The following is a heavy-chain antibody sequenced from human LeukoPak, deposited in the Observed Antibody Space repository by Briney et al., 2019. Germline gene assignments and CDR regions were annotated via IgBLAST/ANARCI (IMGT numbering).Heavy chain of an antibody. V-gene: IGHV3-7*01. CDR3: ARDPTPEYSSSSGDY. D-gene: IGHD6-6*01. CDR2: IKQDGSEK. Sequence: GESLKISCKGSGYSFTSYWIGWARQAPGKGLEWVANIKQDGSEKYYVDSVKGRFTISRDNAKNSLYLQMNSLRAEDTAVYYCARDPTPEYSSSSGDYWGQGTLVTVSS. CDR1: GYSFTSYW. J-gene: IGHJ4*02.